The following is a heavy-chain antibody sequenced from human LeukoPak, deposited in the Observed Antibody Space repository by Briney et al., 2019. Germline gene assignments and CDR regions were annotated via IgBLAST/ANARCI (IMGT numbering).Heavy chain of an antibody. D-gene: IGHD2-2*02. Sequence: ASVKLSCKASGYTFTGYYMHWVRQAPGQGLEWMGWINPNSGGTNYAQKFQGRVTMTRDTSISTAYMELSRLRSDDTAVYYCAREPNCSSTSCYNPPDYWGQGTLVTVSS. CDR1: GYTFTGYY. J-gene: IGHJ4*02. CDR2: INPNSGGT. V-gene: IGHV1-2*02. CDR3: AREPNCSSTSCYNPPDY.